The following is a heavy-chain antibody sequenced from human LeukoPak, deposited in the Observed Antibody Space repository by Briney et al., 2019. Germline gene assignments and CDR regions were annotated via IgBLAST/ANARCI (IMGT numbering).Heavy chain of an antibody. CDR2: IYPGDSDT. D-gene: IGHD5-12*01. CDR3: ARRYSGYDSGGYYFDY. J-gene: IGHJ4*02. CDR1: GYSFTSYW. Sequence: GESLKISCKGSGYSFTSYWIGWVRQMPGKGLEWMGIIYPGDSDTRYSPSFQGQVTISADKSISTAYLQWSSLKASDTAMYYCARRYSGYDSGGYYFDYWGQGTLVTVSS. V-gene: IGHV5-51*01.